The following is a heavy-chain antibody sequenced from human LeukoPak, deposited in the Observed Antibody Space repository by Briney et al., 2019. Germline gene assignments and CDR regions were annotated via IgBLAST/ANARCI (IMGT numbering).Heavy chain of an antibody. J-gene: IGHJ4*02. D-gene: IGHD3-22*01. Sequence: SETLSLTCAVYGGSFSGYYWSWIRQPPGKGLEWIGYIYYSESTYYNPSLKSRVTISVDTSKNQFSLKLSSVTAADTAVYYCARSAYYDSSGYNYGFDYWGQGTLVTVSS. CDR2: IYYSEST. CDR3: ARSAYYDSSGYNYGFDY. CDR1: GGSFSGYY. V-gene: IGHV4-34*01.